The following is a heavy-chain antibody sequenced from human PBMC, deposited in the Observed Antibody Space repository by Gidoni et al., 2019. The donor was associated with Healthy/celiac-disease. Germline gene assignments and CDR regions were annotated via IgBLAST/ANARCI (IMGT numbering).Heavy chain of an antibody. CDR2: IIPIFGTA. CDR3: ARQSVGDYDFWSGPWNY. CDR1: GGTFSSYT. J-gene: IGHJ4*02. V-gene: IGHV1-69*01. Sequence: QVQLVQSGAEVKKPGSSVKVSCKASGGTFSSYTISWVRQAPGQGLEWMGGIIPIFGTANYAQKFQGRVTITADESTSTAYMELSSLRSEDTAVYYCARQSVGDYDFWSGPWNYWGQGTLVTVSS. D-gene: IGHD3-3*01.